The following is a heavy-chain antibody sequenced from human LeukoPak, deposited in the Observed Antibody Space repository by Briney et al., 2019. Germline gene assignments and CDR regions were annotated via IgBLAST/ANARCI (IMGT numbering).Heavy chain of an antibody. CDR2: MSSDGTNK. D-gene: IGHD3-10*01. V-gene: IGHV3-30-3*01. CDR1: GFTFSSYE. Sequence: GGSLRLSCAASGFTFSSYEMNWVRQAPGKGLEWVAGMSSDGTNKNYADSVKGRFTISRDNSKNTLYLEMNSLRPEDTAVYYCARDRGGSGSYYSDYWGQGTLVIVSS. CDR3: ARDRGGSGSYYSDY. J-gene: IGHJ4*02.